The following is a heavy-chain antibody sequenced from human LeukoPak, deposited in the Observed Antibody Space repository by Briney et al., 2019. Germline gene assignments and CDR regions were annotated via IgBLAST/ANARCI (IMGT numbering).Heavy chain of an antibody. CDR2: ITTSDGNT. D-gene: IGHD2-15*01. CDR3: AKDPHYCSGGTCFTECFQH. V-gene: IGHV3-23*01. Sequence: PGGPLRLSCAASGFTFSSYTMSWVRQAPGKGLEWVSTITTSDGNTYYADSVKGRVTISRDNAKNTLFLQMNSLRVEDTAVYYCAKDPHYCSGGTCFTECFQHWGQGTLVTVSS. J-gene: IGHJ1*01. CDR1: GFTFSSYT.